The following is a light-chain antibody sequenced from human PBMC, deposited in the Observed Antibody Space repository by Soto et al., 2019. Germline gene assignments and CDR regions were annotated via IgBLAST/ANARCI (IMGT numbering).Light chain of an antibody. CDR1: QSIHTS. J-gene: IGKJ5*01. Sequence: EIVMTQSPATLSLSLGERATLSCRASQSIHTSLACYQQKSGKPPRLVIYDSTLMANGVPARFSGSGSGTEFTLPTISLEPEEVSVYYCQQRNVWPPRTFGQGTRLDIK. CDR2: DST. V-gene: IGKV3-11*01. CDR3: QQRNVWPPRT.